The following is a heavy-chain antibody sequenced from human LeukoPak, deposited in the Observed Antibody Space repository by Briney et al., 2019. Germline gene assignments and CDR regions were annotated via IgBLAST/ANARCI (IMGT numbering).Heavy chain of an antibody. Sequence: GGSLRLSCAASGVTPRNYAMTWIRQAPGKGLQWVSVISGDGESTYYADSVRGRFTISRDNSKNTMYLQMNNLRAEDTAIYYCAKDRDCSSTGCYVFANWGQGTLVTVSS. V-gene: IGHV3-23*01. CDR3: AKDRDCSSTGCYVFAN. J-gene: IGHJ4*02. CDR1: GVTPRNYA. CDR2: ISGDGEST. D-gene: IGHD2-2*01.